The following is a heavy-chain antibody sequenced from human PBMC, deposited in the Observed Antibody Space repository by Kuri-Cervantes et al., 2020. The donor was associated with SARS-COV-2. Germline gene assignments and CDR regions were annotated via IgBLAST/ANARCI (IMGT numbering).Heavy chain of an antibody. Sequence: KVSCKGSSYSFTKFWIGWVRQMPGRGLEWMGIIDPRDSDTKYSPSFEGQVTFSVDKSTNTAYLQWSFLKPSDSAIYYCARLEVLVTAIPFDSWGQGTLVTVSS. CDR1: SYSFTKFW. CDR2: IDPRDSDT. CDR3: ARLEVLVTAIPFDS. V-gene: IGHV5-51*01. D-gene: IGHD2-21*02. J-gene: IGHJ4*02.